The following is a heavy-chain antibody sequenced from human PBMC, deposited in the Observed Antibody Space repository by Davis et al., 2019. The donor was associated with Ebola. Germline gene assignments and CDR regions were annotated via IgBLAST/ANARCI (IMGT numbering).Heavy chain of an antibody. D-gene: IGHD3-22*01. CDR2: MNPNSGNT. J-gene: IGHJ5*02. CDR1: GYTFTSYD. Sequence: AASVKVSCKASGYTFTSYDINWVRQATGQGLEWMGWMNPNSGNTGYAQKFQGRVTMTRNTSIRTAYMELSSLRSEDTAVYYCARVRSGNYYDSSGYPHWFDPWGQGTPVTVSS. V-gene: IGHV1-8*01. CDR3: ARVRSGNYYDSSGYPHWFDP.